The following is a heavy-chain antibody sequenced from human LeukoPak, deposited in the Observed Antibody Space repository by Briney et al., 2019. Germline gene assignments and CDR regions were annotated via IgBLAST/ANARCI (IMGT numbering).Heavy chain of an antibody. Sequence: GGSLRLSCAASGFTFSSYWMSWVRQAPGKGLEWVANIKQDGSEKYYVDSVKGRFTISRDNAKNSLYLQMNSLRAEDTAVYYCARWPYSSPYYFDYWGQGTLVTVSS. CDR2: IKQDGSEK. J-gene: IGHJ4*02. V-gene: IGHV3-7*01. CDR1: GFTFSSYW. D-gene: IGHD6-13*01. CDR3: ARWPYSSPYYFDY.